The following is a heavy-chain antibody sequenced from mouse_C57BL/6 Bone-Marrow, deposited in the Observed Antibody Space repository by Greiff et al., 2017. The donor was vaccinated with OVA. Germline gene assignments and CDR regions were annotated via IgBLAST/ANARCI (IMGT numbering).Heavy chain of an antibody. CDR1: GYTFTDYN. V-gene: IGHV1-22*01. J-gene: IGHJ2*01. Sequence: DVQLQESGPELVKPGASVKMSCKASGYTFTDYNMHWVKQSHGKSLEWIGYINPNNGGTSSNQKFKGKATLTVNKSSRPAYMELRSLTSEDSAVYYCAIYYDYAVGGYWGQGTTLTVSS. CDR3: AIYYDYAVGGY. CDR2: INPNNGGT. D-gene: IGHD2-4*01.